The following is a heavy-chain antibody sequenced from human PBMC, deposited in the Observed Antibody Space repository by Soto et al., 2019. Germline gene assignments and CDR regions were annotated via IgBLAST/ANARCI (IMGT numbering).Heavy chain of an antibody. V-gene: IGHV3-23*01. Sequence: EVQLLESGGGLVQPGGSLRLSRAASGFTFSAYAMVWVRQAPGKGLEWVSVIRASGVDTYYADSVRGRFTVSRDNSKNTQYLQMNSLRAEDTAIYYCAKGGSTFHFDFWGQGTLVTVSS. J-gene: IGHJ4*02. CDR3: AKGGSTFHFDF. D-gene: IGHD2-21*01. CDR1: GFTFSAYA. CDR2: IRASGVDT.